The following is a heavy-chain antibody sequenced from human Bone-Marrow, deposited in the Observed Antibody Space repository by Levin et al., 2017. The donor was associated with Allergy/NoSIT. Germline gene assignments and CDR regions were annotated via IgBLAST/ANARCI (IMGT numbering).Heavy chain of an antibody. D-gene: IGHD3-10*02. V-gene: IGHV1-2*06. CDR3: TRGITMYGGGYVY. Sequence: PGESLKISCKASGYTFTGYYIHWVRQAPGQGLEWMGRINPNSGDTKFEQKFQGRVTVTRDTSISTVYMELSRLTSDDTAVYYCTRGITMYGGGYVYWGQGTLVTVSS. CDR1: GYTFTGYY. CDR2: INPNSGDT. J-gene: IGHJ4*02.